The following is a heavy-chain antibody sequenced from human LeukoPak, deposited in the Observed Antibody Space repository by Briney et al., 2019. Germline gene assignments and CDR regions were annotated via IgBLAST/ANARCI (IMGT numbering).Heavy chain of an antibody. CDR2: IHPKSGVT. D-gene: IGHD3-10*01. CDR3: ARGHISAWPGTVVDY. J-gene: IGHJ4*02. Sequence: GAPVKASCKPSGSLFAAYYMHTVRQAPRQGLKCRRGIHPKSGVTNFAQKFQGRATMTRETSISTAYMELSRLRSDDTAVYYWARGHISAWPGTVVDYWGQGTLVTVSS. CDR1: GSLFAAYY. V-gene: IGHV1-2*02.